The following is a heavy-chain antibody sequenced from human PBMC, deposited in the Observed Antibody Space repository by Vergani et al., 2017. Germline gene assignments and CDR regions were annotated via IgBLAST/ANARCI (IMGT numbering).Heavy chain of an antibody. D-gene: IGHD6-13*01. J-gene: IGHJ4*02. CDR3: AKVRYSRNIYFDY. CDR2: ISGSGGST. Sequence: EVQLLESGGGLVQPGGSLRLSCAASGFTFSSYAMSWVRQAPGKGLEWVSAISGSGGSTYYADSVNGRFTISRDNSKNTLYLQMNSLRAEDTAVYYCAKVRYSRNIYFDYWGQGTLVTVSS. CDR1: GFTFSSYA. V-gene: IGHV3-23*01.